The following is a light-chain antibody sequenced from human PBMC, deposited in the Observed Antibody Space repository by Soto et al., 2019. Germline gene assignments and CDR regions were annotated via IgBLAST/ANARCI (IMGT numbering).Light chain of an antibody. CDR3: QQYNDWPPWT. Sequence: DIVMTQSPATLSVSPGERATLSCRASQSVKSNLAWYQQKPGQAPRLLIYGASTRATGIPARFSGSGSGTEFALTISSLQSEDFAVYYCQQYNDWPPWTFGQGTKWISN. CDR1: QSVKSN. CDR2: GAS. V-gene: IGKV3-15*01. J-gene: IGKJ1*01.